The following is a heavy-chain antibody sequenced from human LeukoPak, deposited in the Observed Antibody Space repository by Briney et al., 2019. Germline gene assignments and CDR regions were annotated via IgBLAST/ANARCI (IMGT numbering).Heavy chain of an antibody. CDR2: IYWDDDK. D-gene: IGHD3-22*01. V-gene: IGHV2-5*02. CDR1: GFSLSTSGVG. J-gene: IGHJ4*02. CDR3: ARTKATNYYDSSGYRDH. Sequence: ESGPTLVKPTQTLTLTCTFSGFSLSTSGVGVGWIRQPPGKALEWLALIYWDDDKRYSPSLKSRLTITKDTSKNQVVLTMTNMDPVDTATYYCARTKATNYYDSSGYRDHWGQGTLVTVSS.